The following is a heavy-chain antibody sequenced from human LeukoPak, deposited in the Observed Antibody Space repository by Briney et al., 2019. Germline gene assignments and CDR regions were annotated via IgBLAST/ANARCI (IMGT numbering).Heavy chain of an antibody. CDR2: ISSSGSTI. CDR3: ARAPERYTFDC. J-gene: IGHJ4*02. V-gene: IGHV3-11*01. CDR1: GFTFSDYY. Sequence: GGSLRLSCAASGFTFSDYYMSWIRQAPGKGLEWVSYISSSGSTIYYADSVKGRFTISRDNPKNSLYLQMNSLRAEDTAVYYCARAPERYTFDCWGQGTLVTVSS. D-gene: IGHD2-2*02.